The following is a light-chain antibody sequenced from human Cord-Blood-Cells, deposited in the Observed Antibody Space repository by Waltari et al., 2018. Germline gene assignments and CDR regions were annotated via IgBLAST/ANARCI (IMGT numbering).Light chain of an antibody. CDR1: QSLLQSNGYND. CDR2: LGS. J-gene: IGKJ2*01. V-gene: IGKV2-28*01. Sequence: MVMTQSPLSLHVTPGEPASIPCRSSQSLLQSNGYNDLDWYLQKPGQSPQLLIYLGSNRASGVPDRFSGSGSGTDFTLKISRVEAEDVGVSYCMQALQTPRTFGQGTKLEIK. CDR3: MQALQTPRT.